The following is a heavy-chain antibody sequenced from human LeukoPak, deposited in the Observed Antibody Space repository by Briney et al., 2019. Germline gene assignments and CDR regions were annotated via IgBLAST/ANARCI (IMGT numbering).Heavy chain of an antibody. J-gene: IGHJ4*02. CDR2: ISSSSSTI. Sequence: PGGSLRLSCAASGFTFSYYAMTWVRQAPGKGLEWVSYISSSSSTIYYADSVTGRFTISRDNAKNSLYLQMNSLRAEDTAVYYCARDHIVVVTAIDYWGQGTLVTVSS. D-gene: IGHD2-21*02. CDR1: GFTFSYYA. CDR3: ARDHIVVVTAIDY. V-gene: IGHV3-48*01.